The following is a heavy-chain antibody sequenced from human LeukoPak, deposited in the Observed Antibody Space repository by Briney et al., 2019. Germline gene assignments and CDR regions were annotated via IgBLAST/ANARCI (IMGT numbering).Heavy chain of an antibody. D-gene: IGHD3-10*01. CDR3: AKLLFYGSGSYYNGPFDY. J-gene: IGHJ4*02. V-gene: IGHV3-23*01. CDR1: GFTFSNYA. Sequence: GGSLRLSCAASGFTFSNYAMSWVRQAPGKGLEWVSAISGSGGSTYYADSVKGRSTISRDNSKNTLYLQMNSLRAEDTAVYYCAKLLFYGSGSYYNGPFDYWGQGTLVTVSS. CDR2: ISGSGGST.